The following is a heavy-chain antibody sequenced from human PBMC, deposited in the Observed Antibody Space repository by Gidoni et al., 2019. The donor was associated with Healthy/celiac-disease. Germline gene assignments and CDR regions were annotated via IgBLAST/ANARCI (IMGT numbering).Heavy chain of an antibody. CDR1: GFTFSSYG. D-gene: IGHD2-2*01. CDR2: IWYDGSNK. CDR3: ARDILLVPADAVYYYYGMDV. J-gene: IGHJ6*02. Sequence: QVQLVESGGGVAQPGRSLRLSCAASGFTFSSYGMHWVRQAPGKGLGWVAVIWYDGSNKYYADSVKGRFTISRDNSKNTLYLQMNSLRAEDTAVYYCARDILLVPADAVYYYYGMDVWGQGTTVTVSS. V-gene: IGHV3-33*01.